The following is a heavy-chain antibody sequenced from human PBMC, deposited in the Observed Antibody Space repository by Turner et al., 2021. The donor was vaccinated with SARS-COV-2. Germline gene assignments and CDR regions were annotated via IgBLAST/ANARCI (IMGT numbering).Heavy chain of an antibody. CDR1: GYTFTSYG. J-gene: IGHJ4*02. CDR3: ARGVIVVVVASTPGEYFDY. Sequence: QVHLVQSRAEVKQPGASVKVACTATGYTFTSYGRRWVRQAPGHGLEWIGWIRADNGDTNYAQKLQGRVTMTTDRSTITADMEMRSLSSDVTAVYYCARGVIVVVVASTPGEYFDYWGQGTLVTVSS. CDR2: IRADNGDT. D-gene: IGHD2-15*01. V-gene: IGHV1-18*01.